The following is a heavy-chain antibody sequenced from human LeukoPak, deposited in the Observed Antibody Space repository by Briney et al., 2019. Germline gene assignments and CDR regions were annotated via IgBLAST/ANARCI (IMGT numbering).Heavy chain of an antibody. Sequence: GGSLRLSCTVSGFTFEDYGMNWVRQVPGREPEWVSGLNWKGGGRRYADSVKGRFIISRGNAKGGLYLQLNALRVEGTALYFCARDAVPSGPSWVDPWGQGTLVTVSS. V-gene: IGHV3-20*04. CDR1: GFTFEDYG. D-gene: IGHD4-17*01. CDR2: LNWKGGGR. CDR3: ARDAVPSGPSWVDP. J-gene: IGHJ5*02.